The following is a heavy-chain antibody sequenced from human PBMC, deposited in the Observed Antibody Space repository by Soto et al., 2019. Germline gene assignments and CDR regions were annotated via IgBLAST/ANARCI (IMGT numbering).Heavy chain of an antibody. CDR3: ARDRKYCSSTRCLSFDY. D-gene: IGHD2-2*01. J-gene: IGHJ4*02. CDR1: GYTFTSYA. V-gene: IGHV1-3*01. CDR2: INAGNGNT. Sequence: ASVKVSCKASGYTFTSYAMHWVRQAPGQRLEWMGWINAGNGNTKYSQKFQGRVTITRDTSASTAYMELSSLRSEDTAVYYCARDRKYCSSTRCLSFDYWGQGTLVTVSS.